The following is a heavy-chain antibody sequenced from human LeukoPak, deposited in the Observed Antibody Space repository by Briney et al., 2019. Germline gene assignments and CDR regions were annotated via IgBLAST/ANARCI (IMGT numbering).Heavy chain of an antibody. Sequence: GASVKVSCKASGYTFTGYYMHWVRQAPGQGLEWMGWINPNSGGTNYAQKFQGRVTMTRDTSISTAYMELSRLRSDDTAVYYCARGPPGSTAYYYDSSGYYFFDYWGQGTLVTVSS. CDR3: ARGPPGSTAYYYDSSGYYFFDY. CDR2: INPNSGGT. J-gene: IGHJ4*02. V-gene: IGHV1-2*02. D-gene: IGHD3-22*01. CDR1: GYTFTGYY.